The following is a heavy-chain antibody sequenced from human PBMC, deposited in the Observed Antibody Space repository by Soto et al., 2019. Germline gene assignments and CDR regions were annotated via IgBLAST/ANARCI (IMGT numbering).Heavy chain of an antibody. D-gene: IGHD2-15*01. CDR2: ISGSSSTI. J-gene: IGHJ4*02. Sequence: EVQLVESGGGLVQPGGSLRLSCAASGFTFSSFSMNWVRQAPGKGLGWVSYISGSSSTIYYADSVKGRFTVSRDNAKNSLYLQMNSLRAEDTAVYYCERQGVAVEVDSWGQGTLVTVSS. CDR1: GFTFSSFS. CDR3: ERQGVAVEVDS. V-gene: IGHV3-48*01.